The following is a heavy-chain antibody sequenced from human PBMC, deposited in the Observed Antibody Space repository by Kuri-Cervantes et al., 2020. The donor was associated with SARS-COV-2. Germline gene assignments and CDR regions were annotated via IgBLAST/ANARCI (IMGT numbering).Heavy chain of an antibody. J-gene: IGHJ5*02. CDR3: AREDRYGGNLNWFDP. CDR2: IYSGGST. D-gene: IGHD1-26*01. CDR1: GFTVSSNY. V-gene: IGHV3-53*01. Sequence: GGSLRLSCAASGFTVSSNYMSWVRQAPGKGLEWVSVIYSGGSTYYADSVQGRFTISRDNSKNTLYLQINSLRVEDTAVYYCAREDRYGGNLNWFDPWGQGTLVTVSS.